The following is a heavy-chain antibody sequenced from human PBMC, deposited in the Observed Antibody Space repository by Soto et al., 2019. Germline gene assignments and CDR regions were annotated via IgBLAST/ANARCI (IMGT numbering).Heavy chain of an antibody. CDR3: ARTTAVPNTLRSRYFFDY. V-gene: IGHV4-61*01. J-gene: IGHJ4*02. CDR1: GGSVSNKTYY. Sequence: SETLSLTCSVSGGSVSNKTYYWSWIRQPPGKRLEWIGYAYYSGTTNYNPSLKSRVTISVDLSKNQFSLRLSSVTTADTALYYCARTTAVPNTLRSRYFFDYWGQGTLVTVSS. D-gene: IGHD4-17*01. CDR2: AYYSGTT.